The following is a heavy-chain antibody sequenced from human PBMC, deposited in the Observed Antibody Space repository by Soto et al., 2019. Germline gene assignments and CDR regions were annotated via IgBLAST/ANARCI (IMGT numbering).Heavy chain of an antibody. CDR3: ARTTAVPNTLRSRYFFDY. V-gene: IGHV4-61*01. J-gene: IGHJ4*02. CDR1: GGSVSNKTYY. Sequence: SETLSLTCSVSGGSVSNKTYYWSWIRQPPGKRLEWIGYAYYSGTTNYNPSLKSRVTISVDLSKNQFSLRLSSVTTADTALYYCARTTAVPNTLRSRYFFDYWGQGTLVTVSS. D-gene: IGHD4-17*01. CDR2: AYYSGTT.